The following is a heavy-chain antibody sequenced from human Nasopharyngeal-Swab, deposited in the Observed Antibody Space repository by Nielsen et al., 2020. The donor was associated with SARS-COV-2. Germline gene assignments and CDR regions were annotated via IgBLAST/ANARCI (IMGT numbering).Heavy chain of an antibody. CDR2: NTPSGGAT. CDR3: ASEPGGMAAPGKHFDP. D-gene: IGHD6-13*01. Sequence: ASVKVSCQASGFTFSHYFMHRVRQAPGQGLEWMGVNTPSGGATNYARKFRGKVTMTRDPSTSTVYLDLSSLKSEDTAVYFCASEPGGMAAPGKHFDPWGQGTLVTVSS. J-gene: IGHJ5*02. V-gene: IGHV1-46*01. CDR1: GFTFSHYF.